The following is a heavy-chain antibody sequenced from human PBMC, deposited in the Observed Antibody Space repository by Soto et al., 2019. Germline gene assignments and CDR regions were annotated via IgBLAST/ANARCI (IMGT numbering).Heavy chain of an antibody. Sequence: QVQLVESGGGVVQPGRSLRLSCAASGFTFSSYGMHWVRQAPGKGLEWVAVISYDGSNKYYADSVKGRFTISRDNSKNTLYLQMNSLRAEDTAVYYCAKGGGYSYAVGFDYWGPGTLVNVSS. CDR2: ISYDGSNK. V-gene: IGHV3-30*18. CDR3: AKGGGYSYAVGFDY. J-gene: IGHJ4*02. D-gene: IGHD5-18*01. CDR1: GFTFSSYG.